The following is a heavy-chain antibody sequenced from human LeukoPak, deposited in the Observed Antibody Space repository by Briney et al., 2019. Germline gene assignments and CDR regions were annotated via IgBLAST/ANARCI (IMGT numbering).Heavy chain of an antibody. CDR2: IYHSGST. J-gene: IGHJ4*02. D-gene: IGHD5-18*01. CDR1: GYSISSGYY. CDR3: ARNSYGNPYYFDY. V-gene: IGHV4-38-2*02. Sequence: NPSETLSLTCTVSGYSISSGYYWGWIRQPPGKGLEWIGSIYHSGSTYYNPSLKSRVTISVDTSKNQFSLKLSSVTAADTAVYYCARNSYGNPYYFDYWGQGTLVTVSS.